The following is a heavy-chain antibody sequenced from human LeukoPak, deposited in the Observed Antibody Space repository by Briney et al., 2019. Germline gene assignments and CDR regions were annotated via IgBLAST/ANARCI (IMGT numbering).Heavy chain of an antibody. CDR1: GVTFSRYW. J-gene: IGHJ4*02. V-gene: IGHV3-74*01. D-gene: IGHD2-15*01. CDR2: IKNDGSST. Sequence: GGSLRLSCAASGVTFSRYWMHWVRHAPGKGLVWGSRIKNDGSSTTYADAVKGRFTISRDNAKNTLYLQMNSLRAEDTAVYYCVREPYCSGGSCYTSGFDCWGQGTLVTVYS. CDR3: VREPYCSGGSCYTSGFDC.